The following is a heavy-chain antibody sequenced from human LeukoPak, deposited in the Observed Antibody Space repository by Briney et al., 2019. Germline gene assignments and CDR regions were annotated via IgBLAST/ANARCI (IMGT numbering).Heavy chain of an antibody. CDR2: IRYDGSNK. V-gene: IGHV3-30*02. J-gene: IGHJ3*02. D-gene: IGHD3-10*01. CDR1: GFTFSSYG. CDR3: AKDRSSVRGYPDDAFDI. Sequence: GGSLRLSCAASGFTFSSYGMHWVRQAPGKGLEWVAFIRYDGSNKYYADSVKGRFTISRDNSKNTLYLQMNSLRAEDTAVYYCAKDRSSVRGYPDDAFDIWGQGTMVTVSS.